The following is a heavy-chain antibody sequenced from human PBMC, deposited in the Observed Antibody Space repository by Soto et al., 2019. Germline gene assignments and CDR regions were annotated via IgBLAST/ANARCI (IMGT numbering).Heavy chain of an antibody. D-gene: IGHD2-2*01. Sequence: QVQLVESGGGVVQPGRSLRLSCAASGFTFSSYGMHWVRQAPGKGLEWVAVISYDGSNKYYADSVKGRFTISRDNSKNTLYLQMNSLRAEDTAVYYCAKTSVSGDIVVVPAHFDYWGQGTLVTVSS. J-gene: IGHJ4*02. CDR2: ISYDGSNK. CDR1: GFTFSSYG. V-gene: IGHV3-30*18. CDR3: AKTSVSGDIVVVPAHFDY.